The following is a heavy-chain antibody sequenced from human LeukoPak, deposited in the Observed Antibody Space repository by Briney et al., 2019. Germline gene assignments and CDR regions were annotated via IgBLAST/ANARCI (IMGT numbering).Heavy chain of an antibody. CDR3: ARVTGYMTEDYFDY. Sequence: PSQTLSLTCTVSNGSISSDTYFWSWIRQPPGKGLEWIGYIYYSGSTYYNPSLKSRVTISVDTSKNQFSLRLSSVTAADTAVYYCARVTGYMTEDYFDYWGQGTLITVSS. J-gene: IGHJ4*02. D-gene: IGHD6-13*01. CDR2: IYYSGST. V-gene: IGHV4-61*01. CDR1: NGSISSDTYF.